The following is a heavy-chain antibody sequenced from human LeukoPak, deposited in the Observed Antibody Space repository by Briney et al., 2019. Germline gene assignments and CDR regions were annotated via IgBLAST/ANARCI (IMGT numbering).Heavy chain of an antibody. CDR1: GGSFSSYY. CDR2: INYSGST. D-gene: IGHD5-24*01. V-gene: IGHV4-59*08. J-gene: IGHJ4*02. Sequence: PSETLSLTCAVYGGSFSSYYWSWIRQPPGKGLEWLGHINYSGSTNYKPSLKSRVTMSVDTSKNQFSLKLRSVTAADTAVYYCARHKQRWLQWGDFDYWGQGTLVTVSS. CDR3: ARHKQRWLQWGDFDY.